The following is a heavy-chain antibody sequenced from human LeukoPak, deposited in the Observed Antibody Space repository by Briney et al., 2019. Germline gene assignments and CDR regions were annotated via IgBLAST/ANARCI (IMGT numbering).Heavy chain of an antibody. D-gene: IGHD2-21*02. CDR1: GGSISSYY. CDR3: AREPSMGVVVTATDY. J-gene: IGHJ4*02. CDR2: IYYSGST. V-gene: IGHV4-59*12. Sequence: SETLSLTCTVSGGSISSYYWSWIRQPPGKGLEWIGYIYYSGSTYYNPSLKSRVTISVDTSENQFSLKLSSVTAADTAVYYCAREPSMGVVVTATDYWGQGTLVTVSS.